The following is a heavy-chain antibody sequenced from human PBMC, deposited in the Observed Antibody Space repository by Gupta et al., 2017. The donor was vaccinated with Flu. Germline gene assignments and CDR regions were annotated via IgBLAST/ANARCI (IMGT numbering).Heavy chain of an antibody. CDR3: ARDRRGRSWLSYAFDI. Sequence: QVQLVQSGAEVTKPGASVKVSCKASGYTFTGYYLHWVGQDLGQGLEWMGWINPNRGGTNYAQQFQGWVTMTRDTSISTAYMELSRLRSDDTAVYYCARDRRGRSWLSYAFDIWGQGTRGTVSS. CDR1: GYTFTGYY. V-gene: IGHV1-2*04. D-gene: IGHD6-13*01. CDR2: INPNRGGT. J-gene: IGHJ3*02.